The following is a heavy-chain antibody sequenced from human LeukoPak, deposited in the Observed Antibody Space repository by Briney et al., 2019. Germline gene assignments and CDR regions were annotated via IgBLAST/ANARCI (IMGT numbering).Heavy chain of an antibody. J-gene: IGHJ4*02. CDR3: ARGYSYGTTVDY. V-gene: IGHV4-38-2*02. Sequence: PSETLSLTCTVSGYSLSSGYYWGWIRQPPGKGLEWIGSIYHSGSTYYNPSLKSRVTISVDASKNQFSLKLSSVTAADTAVYYCARGYSYGTTVDYWGQGTLVTVSS. D-gene: IGHD5-18*01. CDR1: GYSLSSGYY. CDR2: IYHSGST.